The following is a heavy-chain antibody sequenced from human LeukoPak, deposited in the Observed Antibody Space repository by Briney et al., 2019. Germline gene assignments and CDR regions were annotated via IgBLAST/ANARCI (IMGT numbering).Heavy chain of an antibody. CDR1: GVSISSYY. D-gene: IGHD3-9*01. Sequence: SETLSLTCTVSGVSISSYYWSWLRQPAGKGLEWIGHIYTSGSTNYNPSLKSRVTMSVDTSRNQFSLKLSSVTAADTAVYYCARGGVDWTFDYWGQGTLVTVSS. CDR3: ARGGVDWTFDY. V-gene: IGHV4-4*07. J-gene: IGHJ4*02. CDR2: IYTSGST.